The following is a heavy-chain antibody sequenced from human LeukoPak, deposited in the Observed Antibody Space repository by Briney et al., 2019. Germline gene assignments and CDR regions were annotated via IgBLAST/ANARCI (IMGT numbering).Heavy chain of an antibody. Sequence: PGRSLRLSCAASGFTFSSYAMHWVRQAPGKGLEWVAVISYDGSNKYYADSVKGRFTISRDNSKNTLYLQMNSLRAEDTAVYYCAKGPQTAMVTDGVYWGQGTLVTVSS. CDR2: ISYDGSNK. CDR1: GFTFSSYA. CDR3: AKGPQTAMVTDGVY. D-gene: IGHD5-18*01. J-gene: IGHJ4*02. V-gene: IGHV3-30-3*01.